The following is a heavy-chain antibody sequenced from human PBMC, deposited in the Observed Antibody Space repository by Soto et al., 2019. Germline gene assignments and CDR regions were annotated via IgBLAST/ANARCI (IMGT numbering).Heavy chain of an antibody. CDR2: IYYSGST. V-gene: IGHV4-59*01. D-gene: IGHD4-4*01. CDR3: ARAYDYTLRGYYFDY. J-gene: IGHJ4*02. CDR1: GGSISNYY. Sequence: SDTLSLTCTLPGGSISNYYWTWIRQSPGKGLEWIGYIYYSGSTNYNPSLKSRVTISVDTSRTQFFLKLSSVTAADTAVYYCARAYDYTLRGYYFDYWGQG.